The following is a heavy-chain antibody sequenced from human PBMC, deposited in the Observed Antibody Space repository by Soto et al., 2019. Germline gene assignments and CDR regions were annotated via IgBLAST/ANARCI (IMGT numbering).Heavy chain of an antibody. CDR2: IIPIFGTA. J-gene: IGHJ3*02. D-gene: IGHD1-26*01. V-gene: IGHV1-69*06. CDR1: GGTFSSYA. Sequence: QVQLVQSGAEVKKPGSSVKVSCKASGGTFSSYAISWVRQAPGQGLEWMGGIIPIFGTANYAQKFQGRVTITADKCTSTAYMGLSSLTSEDTAVYYCAGNIVGVTGGAFDIWGQGTMVTVSS. CDR3: AGNIVGVTGGAFDI.